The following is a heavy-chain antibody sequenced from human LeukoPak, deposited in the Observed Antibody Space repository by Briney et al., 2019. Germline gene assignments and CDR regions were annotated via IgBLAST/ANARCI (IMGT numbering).Heavy chain of an antibody. CDR1: GGSISSSSYY. CDR3: ARRKVAAAGTDIDY. CDR2: IYYSGST. D-gene: IGHD6-13*01. Sequence: KSSETLSLTCTVSGGSISSSSYYWGWIRQPPGKGLEWIGSIYYSGSTYYNPSLKSRLTISVDTSKNQFSLKLSSVTAADTAVYYCARRKVAAAGTDIDYWGQGTLVTVSS. V-gene: IGHV4-39*07. J-gene: IGHJ4*02.